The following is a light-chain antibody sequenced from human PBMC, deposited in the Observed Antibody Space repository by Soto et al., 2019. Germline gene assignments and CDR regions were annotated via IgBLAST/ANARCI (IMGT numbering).Light chain of an antibody. J-gene: IGKJ3*01. CDR2: AAS. Sequence: DIQMTQSPSSVSASVGDSVTITCRTSQGISTWLAWYQQKPGKAPKLLIYAASSLHNGVPSRFSGSGYGTDFTLTISSLQPEDFATYYCQQANIFPFTFGPGTKVDIK. CDR1: QGISTW. V-gene: IGKV1-12*01. CDR3: QQANIFPFT.